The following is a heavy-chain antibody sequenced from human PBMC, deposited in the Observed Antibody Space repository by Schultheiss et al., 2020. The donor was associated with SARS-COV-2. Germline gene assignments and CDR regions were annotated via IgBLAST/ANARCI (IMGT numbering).Heavy chain of an antibody. CDR3: ARGPDIVATSGAFDY. Sequence: SETLSLTCTVSGGSISSYYWSWIRQPPGKGLEWIGYIYHSGSTNYNPSLKSRVTISVDTSKNQFSLKLSSVTAADTAVYYCARGPDIVATSGAFDYWGQGTLVTVSS. D-gene: IGHD5-12*01. CDR1: GGSISSYY. CDR2: IYHSGST. V-gene: IGHV4-59*12. J-gene: IGHJ4*02.